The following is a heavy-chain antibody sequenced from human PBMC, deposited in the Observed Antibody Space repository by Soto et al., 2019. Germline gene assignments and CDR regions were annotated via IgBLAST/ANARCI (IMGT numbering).Heavy chain of an antibody. D-gene: IGHD6-13*01. CDR2: IYYSGST. J-gene: IGHJ6*02. CDR1: GGSISSGDYY. Sequence: PSETLSLTCTVSGGSISSGDYYWSWIRQPPGKGLEWIGYIYYSGSTYYNPSLKSRVTISVDTSKNQFSLKLSSVTAADTVVYYCARGMRYSSSWYYYYYYGMDVWGQGTTVTVSS. CDR3: ARGMRYSSSWYYYYYYGMDV. V-gene: IGHV4-30-4*01.